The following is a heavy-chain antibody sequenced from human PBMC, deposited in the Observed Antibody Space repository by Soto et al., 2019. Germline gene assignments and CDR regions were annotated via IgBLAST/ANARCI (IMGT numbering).Heavy chain of an antibody. Sequence: PSETLSLTCTVSGGSVSSGRNYWNWIRQPPGKGLEWIGYMYYSGSTNYNPSLKSRVTISVDTSKNQFSLKLTSVTAADTAVYCCARGSHCGGDCYSGYYYYYGMDVWGQGTTVTVSS. V-gene: IGHV4-61*01. CDR1: GGSVSSGRNY. J-gene: IGHJ6*02. CDR2: MYYSGST. D-gene: IGHD2-21*02. CDR3: ARGSHCGGDCYSGYYYYYGMDV.